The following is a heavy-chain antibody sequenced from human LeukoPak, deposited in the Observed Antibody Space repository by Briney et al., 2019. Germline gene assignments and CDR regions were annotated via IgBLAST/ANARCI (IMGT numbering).Heavy chain of an antibody. CDR1: GFTFSSYE. J-gene: IGHJ4*02. CDR3: ARDRRVGYYYDSGFDY. Sequence: GGSLRLSCAVSGFTFSSYEMNWVRQAPGKGLEWVSYISSSGSTIYYADSVKGRFTISRDNAKNSLYLQMNSLRAEDTAVYYCARDRRVGYYYDSGFDYWGQGTLVTVSS. V-gene: IGHV3-48*03. CDR2: ISSSGSTI. D-gene: IGHD3-22*01.